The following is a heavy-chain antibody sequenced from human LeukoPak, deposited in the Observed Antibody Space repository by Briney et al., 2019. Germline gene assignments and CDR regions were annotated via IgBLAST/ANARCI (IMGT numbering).Heavy chain of an antibody. J-gene: IGHJ4*02. D-gene: IGHD6-13*01. Sequence: ASVKVSCKASGYTFTSYDINWVRQATGQGLEWMGWMNPNSGNTGYAQKFQGRVSMTRDTSITTAYMELSSLRSDDTAVYYCAIGIPAAGTFDHWGQGTLVTVSS. V-gene: IGHV1-8*02. CDR3: AIGIPAAGTFDH. CDR2: MNPNSGNT. CDR1: GYTFTSYD.